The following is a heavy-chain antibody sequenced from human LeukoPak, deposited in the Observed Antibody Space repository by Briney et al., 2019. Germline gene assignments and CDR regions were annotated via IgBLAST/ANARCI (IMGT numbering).Heavy chain of an antibody. J-gene: IGHJ5*02. CDR2: VIPIFGTA. Sequence: SVKVSCKASGGTFSSYAISWVRQAPGQGLEWMGGVIPIFGTANYAQKFQGRVTITADESTRTAYMELSSLRSEDTAVYYCARGPARISKGNGFDPWGQGTLVTVSS. CDR3: ARGPARISKGNGFDP. D-gene: IGHD2-15*01. CDR1: GGTFSSYA. V-gene: IGHV1-69*13.